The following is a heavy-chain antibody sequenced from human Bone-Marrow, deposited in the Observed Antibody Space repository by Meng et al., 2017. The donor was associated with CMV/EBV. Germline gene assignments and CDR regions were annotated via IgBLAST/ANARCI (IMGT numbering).Heavy chain of an antibody. J-gene: IGHJ6*02. CDR2: INHSGST. CDR3: ARGGGPDSSSWYWGYYYGMDV. Sequence: GSLRLSCAVYGGSFSGYYWSWIRQPPGKGLEWIGEINHSGSTNYNPSLKSRVTISVDTSKNQFSLKLSSVTAADTAVYYCARGGGPDSSSWYWGYYYGMDVWGQGTTVTVSS. D-gene: IGHD6-13*01. CDR1: GGSFSGYY. V-gene: IGHV4-34*01.